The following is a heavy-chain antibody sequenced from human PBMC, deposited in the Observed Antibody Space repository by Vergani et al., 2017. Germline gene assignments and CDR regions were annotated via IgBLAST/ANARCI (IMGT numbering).Heavy chain of an antibody. D-gene: IGHD3-22*01. CDR2: ISSDGGST. CDR1: GFTFSTYA. J-gene: IGHJ4*02. CDR3: AGPQGTSAYYYGGFDY. V-gene: IGHV3-23*01. Sequence: EVQLLESGGGLVQPGGSLRLPCAASGFTFSTYAMTWVRQAPGKGLEWVSTISSDGGSTYYADSVKGRFTISRDNSKNALSLQKNSLTAEDSAIYYCAGPQGTSAYYYGGFDYWGQGILVTVSS.